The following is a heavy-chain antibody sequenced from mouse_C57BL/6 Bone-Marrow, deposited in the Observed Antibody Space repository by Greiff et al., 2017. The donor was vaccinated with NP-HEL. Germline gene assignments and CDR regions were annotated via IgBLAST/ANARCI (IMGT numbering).Heavy chain of an antibody. V-gene: IGHV1-26*01. D-gene: IGHD2-1*01. CDR3: ARHDGNYDWFAY. CDR2: INPNNGGT. CDR1: GYTFTDYY. Sequence: EVQLQQSGPELVKPGASVKISCKASGYTFTDYYMNWVKQSHGKSLEWIGDINPNNGGTSYNQKFKGKATLTVDKSSSTAYMELRSLTSEDSAVYYCARHDGNYDWFAYWGQGTLVTVSA. J-gene: IGHJ3*01.